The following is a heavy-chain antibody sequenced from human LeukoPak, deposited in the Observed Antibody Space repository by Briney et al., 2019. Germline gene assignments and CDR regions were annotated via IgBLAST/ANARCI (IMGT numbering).Heavy chain of an antibody. J-gene: IGHJ4*02. Sequence: SETLSLTCTVSGGSISSYYWSWIRQPPGRGLEWIGYVYYSGSTNYNPSFKSRITISVDTSRNQFSLQLSSVTAADTAVYYCARIHRYCSGGACYVLDNWGQGTLVAVSS. CDR2: VYYSGST. V-gene: IGHV4-59*01. D-gene: IGHD2-15*01. CDR3: ARIHRYCSGGACYVLDN. CDR1: GGSISSYY.